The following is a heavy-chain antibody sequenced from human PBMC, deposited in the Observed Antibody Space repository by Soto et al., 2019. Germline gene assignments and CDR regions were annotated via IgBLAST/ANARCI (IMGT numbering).Heavy chain of an antibody. CDR1: GYTLSELS. J-gene: IGHJ3*02. Sequence: GASVKVSCKVSGYTLSELSIHWVRQAPGKGLEWMGGFDPEDVEIIYAQKFQGRVTMTEDTSRDTNTAYMELSSLRSEDTAVYYCATLPTGFVLRVLEERPGAFDIWGQGTMVTVSS. CDR3: ATLPTGFVLRVLEERPGAFDI. V-gene: IGHV1-24*01. D-gene: IGHD3-3*01. CDR2: FDPEDVEI.